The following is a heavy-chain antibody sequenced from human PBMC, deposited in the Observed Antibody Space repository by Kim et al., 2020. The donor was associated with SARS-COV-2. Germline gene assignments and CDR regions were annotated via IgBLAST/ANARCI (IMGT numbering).Heavy chain of an antibody. V-gene: IGHV3-21*01. CDR2: ISSSSSYI. CDR1: GFTFSSYS. J-gene: IGHJ4*02. D-gene: IGHD6-19*01. CDR3: ARTDPGIAVGVDGDY. Sequence: GGSLRLSCAASGFTFSSYSMNWVRQAPGKGLEWVSSISSSSSYIYYADSVKGRFTISRDNAKNSLYLQMNSLRAEDTAVYYCARTDPGIAVGVDGDYWGQGTLVTVSS.